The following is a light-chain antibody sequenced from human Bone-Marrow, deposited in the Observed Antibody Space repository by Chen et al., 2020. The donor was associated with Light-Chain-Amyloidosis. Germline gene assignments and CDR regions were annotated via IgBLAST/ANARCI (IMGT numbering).Light chain of an antibody. CDR3: QSADSSGTYEVI. CDR1: DLPTKY. J-gene: IGLJ2*01. Sequence: YELTQPPSVSVSPGQTARITCSGDDLPTKYSYWYQQKPGQAPVLVIHRDTERPSGISERFSGSSSGTTATLPISGVQAEDEADYHCQSADSSGTYEVIFGGGTKLTVL. V-gene: IGLV3-25*03. CDR2: RDT.